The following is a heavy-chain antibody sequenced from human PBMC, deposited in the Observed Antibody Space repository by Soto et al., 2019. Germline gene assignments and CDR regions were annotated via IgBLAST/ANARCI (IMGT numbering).Heavy chain of an antibody. CDR1: GGSISSGGYY. CDR2: IYYSGST. V-gene: IGHV4-31*03. D-gene: IGHD3-10*01. CDR3: XXXXXXFGELIFDY. Sequence: QVQLQESGPGLVKPSQTLSLTCTVSGGSISSGGYYWSWIRQHPGKGLEWIGYIYYSGSTYYNPSLKSRVTISVATSKXXXXXXXXXXXXXXXXXXXXXXXXXFGELIFDYWGQGTLVTVSS. J-gene: IGHJ4*02.